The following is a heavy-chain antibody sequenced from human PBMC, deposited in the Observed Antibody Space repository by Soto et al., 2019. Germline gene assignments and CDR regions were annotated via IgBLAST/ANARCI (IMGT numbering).Heavy chain of an antibody. CDR3: AKDHDMIGPNAFDI. CDR1: GFTFSSYG. Sequence: GGSLRLSCAASGFTFSSYGMHWVRQAPGKGLEWVAVISYDGSNKYYADSVKGRFTISRDNSKNTLYLQMNSLRAEDTAVYYCAKDHDMIGPNAFDIWGQGAMVTVSS. D-gene: IGHD3-22*01. V-gene: IGHV3-30*18. J-gene: IGHJ3*02. CDR2: ISYDGSNK.